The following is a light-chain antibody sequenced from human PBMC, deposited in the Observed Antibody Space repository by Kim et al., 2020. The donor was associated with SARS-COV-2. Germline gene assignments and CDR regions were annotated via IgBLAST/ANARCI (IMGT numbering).Light chain of an antibody. CDR2: AAS. Sequence: ASVGERVAITCRASQGISSSLAWYQQKPGEAPKLLVYAASTLQGGVSSRFSGSGSGTDFTLTISSLQPEDFATYYCQQASTYPLTFGGGTKVDIK. V-gene: IGKV1-9*01. J-gene: IGKJ4*01. CDR1: QGISSS. CDR3: QQASTYPLT.